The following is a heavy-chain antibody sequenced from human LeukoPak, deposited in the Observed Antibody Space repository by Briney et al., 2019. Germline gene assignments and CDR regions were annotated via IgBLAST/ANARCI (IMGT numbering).Heavy chain of an antibody. D-gene: IGHD3-16*01. Sequence: GGSLRLSCAASGFTFDNYAMHWVRQAPGKGLEWVSGISWNSGHIGYADSVKGRFTISRDNAKNSLYLQMNSLGAEDTALYYCAKDTFGGVYAFDIWGQGTMVTVSS. V-gene: IGHV3-9*01. J-gene: IGHJ3*02. CDR2: ISWNSGHI. CDR3: AKDTFGGVYAFDI. CDR1: GFTFDNYA.